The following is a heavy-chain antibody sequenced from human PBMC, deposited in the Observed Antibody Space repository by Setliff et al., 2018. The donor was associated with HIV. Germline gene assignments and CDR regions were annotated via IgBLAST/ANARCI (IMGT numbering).Heavy chain of an antibody. CDR2: INHSGST. CDR3: ARDMTYYFDSSGSFGWFDP. D-gene: IGHD3-22*01. Sequence: PSETLSLTCAVYGGSFSGYYWSWIRQPPGKGLEWIGEINHSGSTNYNPSLKSRVTLSVDTSKNQFSLKLNSVTAADTAVYYCARDMTYYFDSSGSFGWFDPWGQGTLVTVS. J-gene: IGHJ5*02. V-gene: IGHV4-34*01. CDR1: GGSFSGYY.